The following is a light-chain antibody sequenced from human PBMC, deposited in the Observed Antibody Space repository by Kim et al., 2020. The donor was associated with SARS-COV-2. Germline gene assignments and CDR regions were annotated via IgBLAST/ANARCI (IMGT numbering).Light chain of an antibody. J-gene: IGLJ3*02. V-gene: IGLV2-23*01. Sequence: QSALTQPASVSGSPGQSITISCTGTSSDVGSYNLVSWYQQHPGKAPKLMIYEGSKRPSGVSNRFSGSKSGNTASLTISGLQAEDEADYYCWSNAGIRRVFGGGTKLTVL. CDR3: WSNAGIRRV. CDR2: EGS. CDR1: SSDVGSYNL.